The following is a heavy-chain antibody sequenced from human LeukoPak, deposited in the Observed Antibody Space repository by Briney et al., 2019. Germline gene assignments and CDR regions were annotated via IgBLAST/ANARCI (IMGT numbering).Heavy chain of an antibody. CDR3: ARGKSGLLDYYYGMDA. D-gene: IGHD1-26*01. CDR1: GFTFSSYG. V-gene: IGHV3-33*01. Sequence: GGSLRLSCAASGFTFSSYGMHWVRQAPGKGLEWVAVIWYDGSNKYYADSVKGRFTISRDNSKNTLYLQMNSLRAEDTAVYYCARGKSGLLDYYYGMDAWGQGTTVTVSS. J-gene: IGHJ6*02. CDR2: IWYDGSNK.